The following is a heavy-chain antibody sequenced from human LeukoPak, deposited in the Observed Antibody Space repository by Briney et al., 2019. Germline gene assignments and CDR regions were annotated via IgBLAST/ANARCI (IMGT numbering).Heavy chain of an antibody. V-gene: IGHV3-23*01. CDR3: AKGLYGDYLFDY. Sequence: PGGSLRLSCAVSGFTFNDYAMSWVRQAPGKGLEWVSVISGSSGYTYYAESVKGRFTISRDNSKNTLYLQMNSLRDEDTAVYYCAKGLYGDYLFDYWGQGTLVTVSS. CDR2: ISGSSGYT. J-gene: IGHJ4*02. CDR1: GFTFNDYA. D-gene: IGHD4-17*01.